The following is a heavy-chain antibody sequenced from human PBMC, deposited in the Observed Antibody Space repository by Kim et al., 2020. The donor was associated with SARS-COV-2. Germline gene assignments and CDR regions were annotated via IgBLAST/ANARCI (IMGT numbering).Heavy chain of an antibody. Sequence: SETLSLTCTVSGGSISSSSYYWGWIRQPPGKGLEWIGSIYYSGSTYYNPSLKSRVTISVDTSKNQFSLKLSSVTAADTAVYYCARRQISGSLIDYWGQGTLVTVSS. CDR1: GGSISSSSYY. D-gene: IGHD1-26*01. J-gene: IGHJ4*02. CDR3: ARRQISGSLIDY. CDR2: IYYSGST. V-gene: IGHV4-39*01.